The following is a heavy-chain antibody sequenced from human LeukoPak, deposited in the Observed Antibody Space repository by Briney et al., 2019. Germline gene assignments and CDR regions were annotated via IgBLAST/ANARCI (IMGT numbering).Heavy chain of an antibody. CDR1: GFTVSSNY. D-gene: IGHD3-10*01. V-gene: IGHV3-53*01. CDR3: AREPVLLWFGERSYYYGMDV. J-gene: IGHJ6*02. CDR2: IYSGGST. Sequence: GGSLRLSCAASGFTVSSNYMSWVRQAPGKGLEWVSVIYSGGSTYYADSVKGRFTISRDNSKNTLYLQMNSLRAEDTAVYYCAREPVLLWFGERSYYYGMDVWGQGTTVTVSS.